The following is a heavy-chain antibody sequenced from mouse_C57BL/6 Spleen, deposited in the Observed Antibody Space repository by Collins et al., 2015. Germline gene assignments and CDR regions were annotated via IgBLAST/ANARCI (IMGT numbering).Heavy chain of an antibody. CDR2: IYPGSGST. CDR1: GYTFTSYW. D-gene: IGHD1-1*01. V-gene: IGHV1-55*01. J-gene: IGHJ2*01. CDR3: ARGGYYYGSSQYYFDY. Sequence: QVQLQQPGAELVKPGASVKMSCKASGYTFTSYWITWVKQRPGQGLEWIGDIYPGSGSTNYNEKFKSKATLTVDTSSSTAYMQLSSLTSEDSAVYYCARGGYYYGSSQYYFDYWGQGHHSHSLL.